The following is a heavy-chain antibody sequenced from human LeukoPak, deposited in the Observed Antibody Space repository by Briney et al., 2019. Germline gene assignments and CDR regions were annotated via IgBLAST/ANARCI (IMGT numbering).Heavy chain of an antibody. Sequence: PGGSLRLSCAASGFTFSSYWMSWVRQAPGKGLEWVANIKQDGSEKYYVDSVKGRFTISRDNAKNSLYLQMNSLRAEDTAVYYCARVEQLVRYYYYYYMDVWGKGTTVTVSS. CDR1: GFTFSSYW. D-gene: IGHD6-13*01. V-gene: IGHV3-7*01. J-gene: IGHJ6*03. CDR3: ARVEQLVRYYYYYYMDV. CDR2: IKQDGSEK.